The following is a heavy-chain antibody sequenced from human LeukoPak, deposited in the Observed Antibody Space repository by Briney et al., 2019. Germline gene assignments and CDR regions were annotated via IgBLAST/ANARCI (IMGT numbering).Heavy chain of an antibody. Sequence: PGGSLRLSCAASGFTFDDYAMHWVRQAPGKGLEWVSGISWNSGSIGYADSVKGRFTISRDNAKNSLYLQMNSLRAEDTALYYCAKDPSDSPMYYFDYWGQGTLVTVSS. J-gene: IGHJ4*02. CDR2: ISWNSGSI. CDR1: GFTFDDYA. V-gene: IGHV3-9*01. CDR3: AKDPSDSPMYYFDY.